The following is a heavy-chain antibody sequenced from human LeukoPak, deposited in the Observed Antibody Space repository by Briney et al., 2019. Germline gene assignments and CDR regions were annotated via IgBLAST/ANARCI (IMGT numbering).Heavy chain of an antibody. CDR3: AREVAGDMRFDP. J-gene: IGHJ5*02. D-gene: IGHD7-27*01. V-gene: IGHV4-59*01. CDR2: IYYSGST. CDR1: GGSISSYY. Sequence: PSETLSLTCTVSGGSISSYYWSWIRQPPGKGLEWIGYIYYSGSTNYNPSLKSRVTISVDTSKNQFSLKLSSVTAADTAVYYCAREVAGDMRFDPWGQGTLVTVSS.